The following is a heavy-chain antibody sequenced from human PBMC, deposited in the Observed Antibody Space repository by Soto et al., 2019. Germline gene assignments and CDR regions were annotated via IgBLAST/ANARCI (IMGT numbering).Heavy chain of an antibody. V-gene: IGHV4-59*01. CDR1: GDSISSYY. CDR3: ALRSMAVVPEY. D-gene: IGHD3-22*01. CDR2: LYYGRSA. J-gene: IGHJ4*02. Sequence: QVQLQESGPGLVKPSETLSLTCAVSGDSISSYYCMWIRQPPGKGLESIGYLYYGRSANYNPSLKSRATLYVATSKNQCSLTLSSMTAADTAVYYCALRSMAVVPEYWGQGTLVTVSS.